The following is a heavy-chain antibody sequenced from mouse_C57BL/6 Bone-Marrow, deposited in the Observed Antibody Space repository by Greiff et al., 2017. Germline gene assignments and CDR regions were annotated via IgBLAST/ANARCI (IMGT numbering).Heavy chain of an antibody. D-gene: IGHD3-2*02. CDR3: ARGETAQAAYWFAY. J-gene: IGHJ3*01. CDR2: IDPSDSET. V-gene: IGHV1-52*01. Sequence: QVQLQQPGAELVRPGSSVKLSCKASGYTFTSYWMHWVKQRPIQGLEWIGNIDPSDSETHYNQKFKDKATLTVDKSSSTAYMQLSSLTSEDSAFCYCARGETAQAAYWFAYWSQGTLVTVSA. CDR1: GYTFTSYW.